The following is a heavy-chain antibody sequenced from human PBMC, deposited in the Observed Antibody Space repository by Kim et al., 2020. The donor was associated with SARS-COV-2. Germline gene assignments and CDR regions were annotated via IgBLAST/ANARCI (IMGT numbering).Heavy chain of an antibody. V-gene: IGHV1-69*13. CDR3: ARSADRASFNWFDP. CDR1: GGSFSNYG. Sequence: SVKVSCKASGGSFSNYGFSWVRQAPGQGLEWMGGIIPIFRTIKYAEKFEARVTISADETTRTVYMELTSLTSEDTAIYYCARSADRASFNWFDPWGQGTLVTVSS. CDR2: IIPIFRTI. D-gene: IGHD1-26*01. J-gene: IGHJ5*02.